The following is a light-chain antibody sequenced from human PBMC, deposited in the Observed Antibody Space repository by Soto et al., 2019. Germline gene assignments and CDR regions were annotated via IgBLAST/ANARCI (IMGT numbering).Light chain of an antibody. V-gene: IGLV2-14*01. CDR2: DVS. J-gene: IGLJ1*01. CDR1: SSDVGGYNY. CDR3: SSYTSSSTPYV. Sequence: QSALTQPASVSGSPGQSITISCTGTSSDVGGYNYGSWYQQHPGKSPKLMIYDVSNRPSGVSNRFSGSKSGNTASLTISGLQAEDEPDYYCSSYTSSSTPYVFGTGTKVTVL.